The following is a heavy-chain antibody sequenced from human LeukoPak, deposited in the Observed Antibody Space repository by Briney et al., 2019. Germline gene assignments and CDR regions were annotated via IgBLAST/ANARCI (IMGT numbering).Heavy chain of an antibody. CDR2: IRYDGSNE. CDR1: GFTFSSYG. V-gene: IGHV3-30*02. D-gene: IGHD6-13*01. CDR3: AKDSGSWSNYFDY. J-gene: IGHJ4*02. Sequence: GGSLRLSCAASGFTFSSYGMHWVRQAPGKGLEWVAFIRYDGSNEYYADSVKGRFTISRNNSKNTLYLQMNSLRPDDTAVYYCAKDSGSWSNYFDYWGQGTLVTVSS.